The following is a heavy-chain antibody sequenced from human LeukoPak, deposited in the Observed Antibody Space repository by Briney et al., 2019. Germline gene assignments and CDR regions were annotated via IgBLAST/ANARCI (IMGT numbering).Heavy chain of an antibody. CDR2: ISAYNGNT. CDR3: ASKGAGYCRSSNCQGAFDF. CDR1: GYTFTTYG. V-gene: IGHV1-18*01. D-gene: IGHD2-2*01. Sequence: GASVKVSCKASGYTFTTYGISWVRQAPGQGLEWMGWISAYNGNTNYAQNLQGRVTMTTDTSTSTAYMELRSLRSDDTAVYYCASKGAGYCRSSNCQGAFDFWGRGSMVTISS. J-gene: IGHJ3*01.